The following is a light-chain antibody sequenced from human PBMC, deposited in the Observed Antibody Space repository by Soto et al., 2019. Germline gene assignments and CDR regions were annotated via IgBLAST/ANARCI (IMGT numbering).Light chain of an antibody. Sequence: QSALTQPASVSGSPGQSITISCTGTSSDVGGYNYVSWYQQHPVKAPKLMIYEVSNRSSGVSNRFSGSKSGNTASLTISGLQADDEADYYCSSYTSSSTYVFGTGTKLTVL. CDR1: SSDVGGYNY. CDR2: EVS. V-gene: IGLV2-14*01. J-gene: IGLJ1*01. CDR3: SSYTSSSTYV.